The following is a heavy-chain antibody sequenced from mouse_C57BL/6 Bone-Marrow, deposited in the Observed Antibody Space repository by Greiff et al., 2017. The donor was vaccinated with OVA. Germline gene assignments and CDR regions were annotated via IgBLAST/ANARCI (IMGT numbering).Heavy chain of an antibody. CDR3: ALYYYGSSYWYFDV. CDR2: INPNNGGT. Sequence: EVQLQQPGPELVKPGASVKISCKASGYTFTDYYMNWVKQSHGQSLEWIGDINPNNGGTSYNQKFKGKATLTVDKSSSTAYMELRSLTSEDSAVYYCALYYYGSSYWYFDVWGTGTTVTVSS. CDR1: GYTFTDYY. V-gene: IGHV1-26*01. D-gene: IGHD1-1*01. J-gene: IGHJ1*03.